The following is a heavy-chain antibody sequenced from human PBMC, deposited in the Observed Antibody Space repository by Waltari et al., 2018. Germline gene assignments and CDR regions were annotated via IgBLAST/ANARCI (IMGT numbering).Heavy chain of an antibody. CDR2: IIPILGIT. CDR1: GGTLSTYT. V-gene: IGHV1-69*02. CDR3: ARGYCSSTRCPIPGYYYGMDV. Sequence: QVQLVQSGAEVKKPGSSVKVSCKASGGTLSTYTISWVRQAPGQVLEWMGRIIPILGITNYAQKFQGRVTITADKSTSTAYMELSSLRSEDTAVYYCARGYCSSTRCPIPGYYYGMDVWGQGTTVTVSS. J-gene: IGHJ6*02. D-gene: IGHD2-2*01.